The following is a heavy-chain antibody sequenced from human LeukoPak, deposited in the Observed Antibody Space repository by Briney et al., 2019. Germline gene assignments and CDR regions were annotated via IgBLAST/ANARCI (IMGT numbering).Heavy chain of an antibody. CDR2: ISWDSVGI. D-gene: IGHD5-24*01. V-gene: IGHV3-9*01. CDR1: GFTFGDYA. CDR3: ARGPGMATRKRYVDN. Sequence: GGSLRLSCAASGFTFGDYAMHWVRQGPGKGLEWVASISWDSVGIDYGDSVKGRFTISRDNAKNSLYLQMNSLRAEDTALYYCARGPGMATRKRYVDNWGHGTLVTVSS. J-gene: IGHJ4*01.